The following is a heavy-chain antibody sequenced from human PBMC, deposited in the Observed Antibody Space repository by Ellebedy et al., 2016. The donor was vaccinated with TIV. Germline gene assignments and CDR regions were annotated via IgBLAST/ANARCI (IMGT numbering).Heavy chain of an antibody. CDR3: ARDWNGDSVIED. Sequence: GGSLRLXXAASGFTFSSNSMSWVRQAPGKGLEWVSIISGGGVSYYADSVKGRFTISRDNSQNTLYLQKNGLRAEDTAVYYCARDWNGDSVIEDWGQGSLVIVSS. D-gene: IGHD1-1*01. CDR1: GFTFSSNS. J-gene: IGHJ4*02. V-gene: IGHV3-53*01. CDR2: ISGGGVS.